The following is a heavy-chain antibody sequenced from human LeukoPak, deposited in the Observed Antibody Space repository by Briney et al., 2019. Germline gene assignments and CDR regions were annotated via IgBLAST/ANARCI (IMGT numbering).Heavy chain of an antibody. Sequence: SGTLSLTCVVYGESFSGYSWSWLRQPPGKGLEWIGEINQRRNTNYNPSLKSRVTISIDTSKNQFSLKLSSVTAADTAVYYCARHGWHAWYFDLWGRGTLVTVSS. V-gene: IGHV4-34*01. CDR1: GESFSGYS. D-gene: IGHD6-19*01. J-gene: IGHJ2*01. CDR3: ARHGWHAWYFDL. CDR2: INQRRNT.